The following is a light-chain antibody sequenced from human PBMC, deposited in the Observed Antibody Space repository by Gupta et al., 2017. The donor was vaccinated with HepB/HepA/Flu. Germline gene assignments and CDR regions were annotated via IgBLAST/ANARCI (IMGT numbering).Light chain of an antibody. CDR2: DVS. J-gene: IGLJ1*01. V-gene: IGLV2-11*01. CDR3: CSFAGGYTFV. Sequence: GIAPKLLIYDVSDRPSGVPDRFSGSKSDNTASLIISGLQPDDEADYYCCSFAGGYTFVFGSGTKLTVL.